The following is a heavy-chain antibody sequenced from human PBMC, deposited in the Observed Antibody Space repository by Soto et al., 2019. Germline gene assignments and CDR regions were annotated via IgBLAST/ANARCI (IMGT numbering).Heavy chain of an antibody. V-gene: IGHV3-21*01. Sequence: PGGSLRLSCAASGFTFSSYSMNWVRQAPGKGLEWVSSISSSSSYIYYADSVKGRFTFSRDNAKNSLYLQMNSLRAEDTAVYYWARGYRPLDPPTMIGCWGQGTLVTVSS. CDR3: ARGYRPLDPPTMIGC. CDR2: ISSSSSYI. J-gene: IGHJ4*02. D-gene: IGHD3-10*02. CDR1: GFTFSSYS.